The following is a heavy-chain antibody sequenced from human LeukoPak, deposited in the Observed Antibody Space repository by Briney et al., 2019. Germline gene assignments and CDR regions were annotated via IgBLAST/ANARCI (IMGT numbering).Heavy chain of an antibody. V-gene: IGHV5-51*01. CDR1: GYSFTSYW. CDR2: IYPGDSDT. J-gene: IGHJ6*03. Sequence: ESLKISCKGSGYSFTSYWIGWVRQMPGKGLEWMGIIYPGDSDTRYSPSFQGQVTISADKSISTAYLQWSSLKASDTAMYYCARHRGYYDFWSGLGSYYYYMDVWGKGTTVTVSS. D-gene: IGHD3-3*01. CDR3: ARHRGYYDFWSGLGSYYYYMDV.